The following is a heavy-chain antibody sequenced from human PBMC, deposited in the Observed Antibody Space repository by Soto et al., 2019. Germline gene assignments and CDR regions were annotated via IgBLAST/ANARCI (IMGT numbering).Heavy chain of an antibody. CDR2: IKQDGSEK. J-gene: IGHJ4*02. Sequence: GGSLRLSCAASGFTFSSHWMNWVRQAPGKGLEWVANIKQDGSEKYYVDSVKGRFTISRDNAKNTLYLQLNSLRAEDTAVYYCARDHLSGFDYWGQGALVTVSS. CDR3: ARDHLSGFDY. CDR1: GFTFSSHW. V-gene: IGHV3-7*01.